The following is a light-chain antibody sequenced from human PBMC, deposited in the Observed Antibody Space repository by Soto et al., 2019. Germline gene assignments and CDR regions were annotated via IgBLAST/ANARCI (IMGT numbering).Light chain of an antibody. V-gene: IGLV2-14*01. CDR1: SSDVGGYNY. J-gene: IGLJ3*02. CDR2: EVN. Sequence: QSALTQPASVSGSPGQTITISCTGSSSDVGGYNYVSWYQQHPGKAPKLMIYEVNNRPSGVSNRFSGSKSGNTASLTISGLQAEDEADYYCSSFTSSSTQVLGGGNKLTVL. CDR3: SSFTSSSTQV.